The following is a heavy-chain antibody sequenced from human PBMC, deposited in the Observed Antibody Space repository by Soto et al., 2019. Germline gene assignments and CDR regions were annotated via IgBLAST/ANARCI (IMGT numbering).Heavy chain of an antibody. Sequence: QITLKESGPTLVKPTQTLTLTRTFSGFSLSTSGVGVGWIRQPPGKALEWLALIYWDDDKRYSPSLKSRLTSTKDHAQHQVVLTMTNMDPVDTATYYCAHTRALAEPIHWFDPWGQGTLVTVSS. J-gene: IGHJ5*02. CDR2: IYWDDDK. CDR3: AHTRALAEPIHWFDP. V-gene: IGHV2-5*02. CDR1: GFSLSTSGVG. D-gene: IGHD2-15*01.